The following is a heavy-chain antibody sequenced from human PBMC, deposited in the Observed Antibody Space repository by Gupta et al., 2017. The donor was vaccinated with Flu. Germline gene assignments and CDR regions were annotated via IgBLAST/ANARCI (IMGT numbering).Heavy chain of an antibody. Sequence: QVQLVQSGAEVKKPGASVKVSCKASGYTFTSYGISWVRQAPGQGLEWMGWISAYNGNTNYAQKLQGRVTMTTDTSTSTAYMELRSLRSDDTAVYYCALMNNSGSYFIDYYYGMDVWGQGTTVTVSS. CDR3: ALMNNSGSYFIDYYYGMDV. V-gene: IGHV1-18*01. CDR1: GYTFTSYG. D-gene: IGHD1-26*01. CDR2: ISAYNGNT. J-gene: IGHJ6*02.